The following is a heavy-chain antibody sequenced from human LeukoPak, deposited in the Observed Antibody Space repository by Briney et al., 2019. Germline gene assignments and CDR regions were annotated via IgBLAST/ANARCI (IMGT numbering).Heavy chain of an antibody. Sequence: PGGSLRLSCAASGFTFSTYWMSWVRQAPGKGLEWVSSIGDTTYYADSVKGRFTISRDNSKNTLYLQMKSLRAEDTAVYYCARLWPAATSSRFDYWGQGTLVTVSS. CDR1: GFTFSTYW. V-gene: IGHV3-23*01. D-gene: IGHD3/OR15-3a*01. CDR2: IGDTT. CDR3: ARLWPAATSSRFDY. J-gene: IGHJ4*02.